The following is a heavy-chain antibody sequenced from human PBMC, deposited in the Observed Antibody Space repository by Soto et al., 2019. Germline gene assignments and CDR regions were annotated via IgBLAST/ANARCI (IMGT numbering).Heavy chain of an antibody. CDR1: GFPFTSYG. CDR2: ISYDGSNK. D-gene: IGHD3-10*01. V-gene: IGHV3-30*03. J-gene: IGHJ4*02. CDR3: VGGQYYFDY. Sequence: QVQLVESGGGVVQPGRSLRLSCAASGFPFTSYGMHWVREGPGKGLEWVAVISYDGSNKFYADSVKGRFTISRDNSKNTLYLQMNSLRTEDTALYYCVGGQYYFDYRGQGTLVNVSS.